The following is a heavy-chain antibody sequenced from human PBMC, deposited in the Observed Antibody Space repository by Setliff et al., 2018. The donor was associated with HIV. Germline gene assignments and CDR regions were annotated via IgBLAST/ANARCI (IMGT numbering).Heavy chain of an antibody. Sequence: GGSLRLSCAASGFTFSLYGMNWVRLAPGKGPEWISYISVSSSTIYYADSVKGRFTISRDNAKNSLYLQMNSLRAEDTAVYYCARYPLKYSSLDVWGKGTTVTVS. D-gene: IGHD6-6*01. CDR2: ISVSSSTI. CDR3: ARYPLKYSSLDV. CDR1: GFTFSLYG. J-gene: IGHJ6*03. V-gene: IGHV3-48*01.